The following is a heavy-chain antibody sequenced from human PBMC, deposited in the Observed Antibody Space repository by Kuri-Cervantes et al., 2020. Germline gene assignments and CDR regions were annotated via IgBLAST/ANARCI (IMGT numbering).Heavy chain of an antibody. CDR3: ARGPFVVIDV. Sequence: GESLKISCAASGFTFSDRYMDWVRQAPGRGLEWVANMNEDGGEKNYVESVKGRFTISRDNAKNSLYLQMDSLRAEDTAVYYCARGPFVVIDVWGQGTTVTVSS. D-gene: IGHD2-21*01. CDR1: GFTFSDRY. J-gene: IGHJ6*02. CDR2: MNEDGGEK. V-gene: IGHV3-7*01.